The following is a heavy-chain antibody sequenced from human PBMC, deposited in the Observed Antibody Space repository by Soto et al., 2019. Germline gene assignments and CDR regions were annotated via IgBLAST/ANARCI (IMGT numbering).Heavy chain of an antibody. D-gene: IGHD5-18*01. Sequence: PGGSLRLSCAASGFTFSSYGMHWVRQAPGKGLEWVAVISYDGSNKYYADSVKGRFTISRDNSKNTLYLQMNSLRAEDTAVYYCAKDIEVQLWNQLDYWGQGTLVTVSS. V-gene: IGHV3-30*18. CDR2: ISYDGSNK. CDR1: GFTFSSYG. J-gene: IGHJ4*02. CDR3: AKDIEVQLWNQLDY.